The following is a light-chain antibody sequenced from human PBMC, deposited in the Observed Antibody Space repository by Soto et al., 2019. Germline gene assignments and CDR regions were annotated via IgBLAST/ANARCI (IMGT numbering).Light chain of an antibody. J-gene: IGLJ1*01. Sequence: QSVLTQPASVSGSPGQSITTSCTGTSSDVGGYNYVSWYQQQSGKAPKLMIHEVSNRPSGVSNRFSGSKSGNTASLTTSGLQAEDEADYYCSSYTSSRAYVFGIGTKVTVL. CDR2: EVS. CDR3: SSYTSSRAYV. CDR1: SSDVGGYNY. V-gene: IGLV2-14*01.